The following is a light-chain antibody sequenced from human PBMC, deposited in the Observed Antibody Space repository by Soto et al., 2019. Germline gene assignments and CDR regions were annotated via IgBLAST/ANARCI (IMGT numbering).Light chain of an antibody. CDR1: QSISDY. CDR3: QQSYSTPELS. CDR2: AAS. V-gene: IGKV1-39*01. J-gene: IGKJ4*01. Sequence: DIQMTQSPSSLSASVGDRVTITCRASQSISDYLNWYQQKPGKAPKLLIYAASSLQSGVPSRFSGSGSGTGFTLTISSLQPEDFATYYCQQSYSTPELSFGGGTKVEIK.